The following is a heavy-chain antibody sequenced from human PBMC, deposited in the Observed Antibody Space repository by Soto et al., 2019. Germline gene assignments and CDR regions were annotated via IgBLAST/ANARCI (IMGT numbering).Heavy chain of an antibody. V-gene: IGHV3-33*01. Sequence: QVQLVESGGGVVQPGRSLRLSCAASGFTFNRYGMHWVRQAPGKGLEWVAVIWYDGSSEYYADSVKGRFTISRDNSKNTLFLQMNSLRAEDTAVYYCARGVDDFDYWDQGTLVTVSS. CDR2: IWYDGSSE. CDR1: GFTFNRYG. J-gene: IGHJ4*02. CDR3: ARGVDDFDY.